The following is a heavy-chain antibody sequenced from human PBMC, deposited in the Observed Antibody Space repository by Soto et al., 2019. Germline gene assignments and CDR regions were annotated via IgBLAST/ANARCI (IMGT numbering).Heavy chain of an antibody. D-gene: IGHD5-12*01. CDR2: IYYSGST. J-gene: IGHJ4*02. CDR3: ARHKLVATIPYYFDY. CDR1: GGSISSSSYY. Sequence: QLQLQESGPGLVKPSETLSLTCTVSGGSISSSSYYWGWIRQPPGKGLEWIGSIYYSGSTYFNPSLKSRVTISVDTSKNQFSLKLSSVTAADTAVYYCARHKLVATIPYYFDYWGQGTLVTVSS. V-gene: IGHV4-39*01.